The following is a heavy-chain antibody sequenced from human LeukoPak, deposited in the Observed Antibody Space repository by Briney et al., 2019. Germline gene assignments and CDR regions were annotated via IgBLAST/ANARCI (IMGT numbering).Heavy chain of an antibody. V-gene: IGHV4-34*01. CDR3: ARGYSLLYCSGGSCSDFDY. J-gene: IGHJ4*02. Sequence: SETLSLTCAVYGGSFSGYYWSWIRQPPGKGLEWIGEINHSGSTNYNPSLKSRVTISVDTSKNQFSLKLSSVTAADTAVYYCARGYSLLYCSGGSCSDFDYWGQGTLVTVSS. CDR1: GGSFSGYY. D-gene: IGHD2-15*01. CDR2: INHSGST.